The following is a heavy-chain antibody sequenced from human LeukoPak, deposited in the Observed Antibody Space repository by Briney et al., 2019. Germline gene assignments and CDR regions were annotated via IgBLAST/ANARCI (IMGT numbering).Heavy chain of an antibody. Sequence: AGGSLRLSCAASGFTFSSYAMHWVRQAPGKGLEWVAVISYDGSNKYYADSVKGRFTISRDNSKNTLYLQMNSLRAEDTAVYYCARELYYYDSSGYYPGAFDIWGQGTMVTVSS. CDR2: ISYDGSNK. CDR1: GFTFSSYA. V-gene: IGHV3-30-3*01. J-gene: IGHJ3*02. CDR3: ARELYYYDSSGYYPGAFDI. D-gene: IGHD3-22*01.